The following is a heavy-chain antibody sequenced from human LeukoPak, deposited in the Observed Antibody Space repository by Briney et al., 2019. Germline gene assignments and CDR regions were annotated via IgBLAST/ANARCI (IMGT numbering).Heavy chain of an antibody. D-gene: IGHD2-15*01. CDR1: GYTFTSYD. J-gene: IGHJ4*02. Sequence: GASVKVSCKASGYTFTSYDINWVRQATGQGLEWMGWMNPNSGNTGYAQKFQGRVTMTRDTSTTTVYMDLSSLTSEDTAIYYCAKGYCTGASCYVLDSWGQGTLVTVSS. CDR2: MNPNSGNT. V-gene: IGHV1-8*01. CDR3: AKGYCTGASCYVLDS.